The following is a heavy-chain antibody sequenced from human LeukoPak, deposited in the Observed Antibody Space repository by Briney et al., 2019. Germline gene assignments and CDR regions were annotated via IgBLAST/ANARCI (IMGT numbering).Heavy chain of an antibody. Sequence: SVKVSCKASGGTFSSYAISWARQAPGQGLEWMGGIIPIFGTANYAQKFQGRVTITTDESTSTAYMELSSLRSEDTAVYYCARSSSGDTWDLFDYWGQGTLVTVSS. J-gene: IGHJ4*02. V-gene: IGHV1-69*05. CDR3: ARSSSGDTWDLFDY. CDR1: GGTFSSYA. CDR2: IIPIFGTA. D-gene: IGHD1-26*01.